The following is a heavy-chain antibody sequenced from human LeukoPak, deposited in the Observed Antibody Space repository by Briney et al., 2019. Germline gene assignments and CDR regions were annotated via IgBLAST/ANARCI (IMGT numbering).Heavy chain of an antibody. V-gene: IGHV4-59*01. CDR2: IYYSGST. CDR1: GCSISSYY. Sequence: SETLSLTCTVSGCSISSYYWSWIRQPPGKGLEWIGYIYYSGSTNYNPSLKSRVTISVDTSKNQFSLKLGSVTAADTAVYYCAREEALGSGSFDYWGQGTLVTVSS. J-gene: IGHJ4*02. CDR3: AREEALGSGSFDY. D-gene: IGHD1-26*01.